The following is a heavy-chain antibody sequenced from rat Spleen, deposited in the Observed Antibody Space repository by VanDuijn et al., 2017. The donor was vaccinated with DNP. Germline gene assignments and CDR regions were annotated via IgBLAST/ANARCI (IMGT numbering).Heavy chain of an antibody. J-gene: IGHJ2*01. CDR1: GFSFRNYY. D-gene: IGHD1-11*01. CDR3: TTDFERGY. CDR2: ISTGGGNT. V-gene: IGHV5-27*01. Sequence: EVQLVESGGGLVEPGRSLKLSCVASGFSFRNYYMAWVRQTPTRGLEWVASISTGGGNTYFRDSVKGRFTISRDNAKSGLYLQMDSLRSEDTATFYCTTDFERGYWGQGVMVTVSS.